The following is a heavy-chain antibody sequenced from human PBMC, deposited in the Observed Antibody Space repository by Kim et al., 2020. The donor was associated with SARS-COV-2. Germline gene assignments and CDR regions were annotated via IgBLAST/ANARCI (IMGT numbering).Heavy chain of an antibody. Sequence: DSVKGRFTISRDNSKNTLYLQMNSLRAEDTAVYYCAKDGVVVAQSYYFDYWGQGTLVTVSS. CDR3: AKDGVVVAQSYYFDY. J-gene: IGHJ4*02. D-gene: IGHD3-22*01. V-gene: IGHV3-23*01.